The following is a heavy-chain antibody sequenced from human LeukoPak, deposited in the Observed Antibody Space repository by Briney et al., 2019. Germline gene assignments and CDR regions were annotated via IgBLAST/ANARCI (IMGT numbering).Heavy chain of an antibody. CDR2: IYYSGST. V-gene: IGHV4-59*01. CDR3: ARGHSYSYGQYSDY. D-gene: IGHD5-18*01. J-gene: IGHJ4*02. Sequence: PSETLSLTCTVSGGSISSYYWTWIRQPPGKGLEWIGFIYYSGSTNYNPSLKSRVTISVDTSKNQFSLKLSSVTAADTAVYCCARGHSYSYGQYSDYWGQGTLVTVSS. CDR1: GGSISSYY.